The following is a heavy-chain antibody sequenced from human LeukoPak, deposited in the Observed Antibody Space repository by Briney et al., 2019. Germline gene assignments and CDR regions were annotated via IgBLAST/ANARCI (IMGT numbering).Heavy chain of an antibody. V-gene: IGHV4-61*01. J-gene: IGHJ4*02. Sequence: SETLSLTCTVSGDFISSTSYYWGWIRQSPGKGPEWIGYIYYSGATNYNPSLKSRVTISVDTSKKQFSLKLNSVTAADTAVYYCARDGGGHDYGDYTFDYWGQGTLVTVSS. CDR2: IYYSGAT. CDR1: GDFISSTSYY. CDR3: ARDGGGHDYGDYTFDY. D-gene: IGHD4-17*01.